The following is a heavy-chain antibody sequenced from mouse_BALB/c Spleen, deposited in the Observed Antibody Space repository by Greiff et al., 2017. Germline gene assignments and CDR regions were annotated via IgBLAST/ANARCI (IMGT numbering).Heavy chain of an antibody. CDR2: ISSGGSYT. Sequence: EVMLVESGGGLVKPGGSLKLSCAASGFTFSSYTMSWVRQTPEKRLEWVATISSGGSYTYYPVSVKGRFTISRDNATNTLYLQMSSLKSEDTAMYYCAREITTVVAKAMDYWGQGTSVTVSS. D-gene: IGHD1-1*01. CDR3: AREITTVVAKAMDY. J-gene: IGHJ4*01. CDR1: GFTFSSYT. V-gene: IGHV5-6-4*01.